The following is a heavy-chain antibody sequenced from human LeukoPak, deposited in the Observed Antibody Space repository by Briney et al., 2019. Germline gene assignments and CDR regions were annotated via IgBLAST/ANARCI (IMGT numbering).Heavy chain of an antibody. Sequence: SVKVSCKASGGTFSSYAISWVRQAPGQGLEWMGRIIPIFGTANYAQKFQGRVTITTDESTGTAYMELSSLRSEDTAVYYCARVFDYGDYVGWYFNLWGRGTLVTVSS. CDR3: ARVFDYGDYVGWYFNL. J-gene: IGHJ2*01. CDR2: IIPIFGTA. CDR1: GGTFSSYA. V-gene: IGHV1-69*05. D-gene: IGHD4-17*01.